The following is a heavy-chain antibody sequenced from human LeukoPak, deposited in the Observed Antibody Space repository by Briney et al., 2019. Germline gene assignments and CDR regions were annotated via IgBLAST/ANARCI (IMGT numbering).Heavy chain of an antibody. J-gene: IGHJ4*02. Sequence: PSETLSLTCSVSGGSFDSKYWSWIRQPPGKGLEWIGYIYTSGSTNFNPSLRSRVAMSIDTSKNQFSLKVYSVTAADTAVYYCAKGTIFAGVLLYFDYWGQGTLVSVSS. CDR1: GGSFDSKY. CDR3: AKGTIFAGVLLYFDY. CDR2: IYTSGST. D-gene: IGHD3-3*01. V-gene: IGHV4-4*09.